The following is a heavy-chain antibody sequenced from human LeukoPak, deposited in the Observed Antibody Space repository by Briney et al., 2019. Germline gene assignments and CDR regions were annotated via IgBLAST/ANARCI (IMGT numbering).Heavy chain of an antibody. D-gene: IGHD2-15*01. CDR1: GFTFSSYA. V-gene: IGHV3-30*04. CDR2: ISYDGSNK. CDR3: ARDYDAFPAATTTYYFDY. J-gene: IGHJ4*02. Sequence: GRSLRLSCAASGFTFSSYAMHWVRQAPGKGLEWVAVISYDGSNKYYADPVKGRFTISRDNYKNTLYMQMNSLRAEDTAVYYCARDYDAFPAATTTYYFDYWGQGTLVTVSS.